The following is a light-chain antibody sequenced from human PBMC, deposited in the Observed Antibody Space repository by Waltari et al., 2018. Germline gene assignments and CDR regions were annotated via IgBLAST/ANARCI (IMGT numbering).Light chain of an antibody. CDR1: SGNIASNY. CDR3: QSYDSANHWV. V-gene: IGLV6-57*03. J-gene: IGLJ3*02. CDR2: DDN. Sequence: FMLTQPHSVSESLGKTVTISCTRSSGNIASNYVQWYQQRPGSAPVTVIYDDNRRPPGVPDRFSASIDSASNVASLFISGLETEDEADYYCQSYDSANHWVFGGGTKVTVL.